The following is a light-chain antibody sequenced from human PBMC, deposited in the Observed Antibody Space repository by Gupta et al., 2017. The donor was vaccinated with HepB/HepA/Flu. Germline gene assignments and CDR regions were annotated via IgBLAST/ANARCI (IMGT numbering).Light chain of an antibody. V-gene: IGKV3-20*01. CDR3: QQYGNSPHT. CDR2: GAS. CDR1: QSVTSSY. J-gene: IGKJ2*01. Sequence: EFVLTQSPGTLSLSPGERATLSCRASQSVTSSYLAWYQQKPGQAPRLFIYGASSRATGIPDRFSGSGSGTDFTLTISRLEPEDVALYYCQQYGNSPHTFGHGTKLEIK.